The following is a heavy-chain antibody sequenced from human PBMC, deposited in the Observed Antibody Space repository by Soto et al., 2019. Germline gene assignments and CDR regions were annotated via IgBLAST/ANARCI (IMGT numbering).Heavy chain of an antibody. J-gene: IGHJ5*02. CDR3: ARDLRQLWSSGNWFDP. D-gene: IGHD5-18*01. CDR2: IWYDGSNK. Sequence: GGSLRLSCAASGFTFSSYGMHWVRQAPGKGLEWVAVIWYDGSNKYYADSVKGRFTISRDNSKNTLYLQMNSLRAEDTAVYYCARDLRQLWSSGNWFDPWGQGTLVTVSS. CDR1: GFTFSSYG. V-gene: IGHV3-33*01.